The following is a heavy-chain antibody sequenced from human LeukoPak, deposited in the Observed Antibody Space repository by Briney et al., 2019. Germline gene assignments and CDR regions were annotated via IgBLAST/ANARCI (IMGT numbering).Heavy chain of an antibody. V-gene: IGHV3-30*04. CDR2: ISYDGSNK. CDR1: GFTFSSYA. D-gene: IGHD5-12*01. CDR3: ARDGIVAAFDY. J-gene: IGHJ4*02. Sequence: PGRSLRLSCAASGFTFSSYAMHWVRQAPGKGLEWVAVISYDGSNKYYADSVKGRFTISRDNSKNTLYLQMNSLRAEDTAVYYCARDGIVAAFDYWGQGTLVNVSS.